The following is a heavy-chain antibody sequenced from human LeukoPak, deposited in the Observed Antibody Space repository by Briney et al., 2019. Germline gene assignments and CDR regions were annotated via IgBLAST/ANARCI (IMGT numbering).Heavy chain of an antibody. Sequence: GASVKVSCKASGYTFTFYYMHWVRQAPGQGLEWMGRINPNSGGTNYAQKFQSRVTMTRDTSISTAYMELSRLRSDDTAVYYCARDRGQWLDLLGVCDYWGQGTLVTVSS. CDR2: INPNSGGT. J-gene: IGHJ4*02. CDR3: ARDRGQWLDLLGVCDY. D-gene: IGHD6-19*01. V-gene: IGHV1-2*06. CDR1: GYTFTFYY.